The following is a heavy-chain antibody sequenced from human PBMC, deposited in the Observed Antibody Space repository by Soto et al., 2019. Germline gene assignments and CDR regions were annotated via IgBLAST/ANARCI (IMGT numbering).Heavy chain of an antibody. D-gene: IGHD2-8*01. CDR1: GGSFSGYY. Sequence: QVQLQQWGSGLLKPSETLSLTCAVYGGSFSGYYWNWIRQPPGKGLAWIGEINNSGSTNYNPSLKSRVSISVDTSKHQFSLNLSSVTAADTAVYYCACGRGLNVYASRSSCFDPRGQRIQVTVSS. CDR3: ACGRGLNVYASRSSCFDP. CDR2: INNSGST. V-gene: IGHV4-34*01. J-gene: IGHJ5*02.